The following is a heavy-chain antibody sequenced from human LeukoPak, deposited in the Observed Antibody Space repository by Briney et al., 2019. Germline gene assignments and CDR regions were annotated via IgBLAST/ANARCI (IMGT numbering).Heavy chain of an antibody. CDR3: TTELSGSFPN. Sequence: GGSLRLSCAASGFTVSNAWMNWVRQAPGKGLEWVGLMKSETNGGTTDFAAPVKGRFTISRDDSKNTLYLQMSSLRTDDTALYYCTTELSGSFPNWGQGTLVTVSS. V-gene: IGHV3-15*01. J-gene: IGHJ4*02. CDR2: MKSETNGGTT. CDR1: GFTVSNAW. D-gene: IGHD1-26*01.